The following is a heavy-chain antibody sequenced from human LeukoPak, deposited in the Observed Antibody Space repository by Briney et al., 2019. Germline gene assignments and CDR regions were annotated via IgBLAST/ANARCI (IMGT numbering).Heavy chain of an antibody. CDR1: GFTVSSNY. CDR2: IYSGGST. V-gene: IGHV3-53*01. CDR3: ASTEAYDYVWGSYRFSY. D-gene: IGHD3-16*02. Sequence: GGSLRLSCAASGFTVSSNYMSWVRQAPGKGLEWASVIYSGGSTYYADSVKGRFTISRDNSKNTLYLQMNSLRAEDTAVYYCASTEAYDYVWGSYRFSYWGQGTLVTVSS. J-gene: IGHJ4*02.